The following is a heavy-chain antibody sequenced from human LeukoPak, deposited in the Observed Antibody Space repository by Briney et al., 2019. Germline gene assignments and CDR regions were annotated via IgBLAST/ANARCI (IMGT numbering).Heavy chain of an antibody. J-gene: IGHJ4*02. CDR2: IYYSGST. D-gene: IGHD5-18*01. CDR3: ARGRYSYGSR. CDR1: GGSVSSGSYY. Sequence: SETLSLTCTVSGGSVSSGSYYWSWIRQPPGKGLEWIGYIYYSGSTNYNPSLKSRVTISVDTSKNQFSLKLSSVTAAGTAVYYCARGRYSYGSRWGQGTLVTVSS. V-gene: IGHV4-61*01.